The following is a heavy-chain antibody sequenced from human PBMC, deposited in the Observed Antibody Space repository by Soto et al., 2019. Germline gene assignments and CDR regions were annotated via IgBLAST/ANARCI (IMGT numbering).Heavy chain of an antibody. Sequence: QVQLQQWGAGLLKTSETLSLTCAVYGGSFSGYYWTWIRQPPGTGLEWIGEINHSGSTNYNPSLKSRVTISVDTSKNQFSRKLTSVTAADTAVYYCARDKITGLFDYWGQGTLVTVSS. D-gene: IGHD2-8*02. CDR1: GGSFSGYY. CDR3: ARDKITGLFDY. V-gene: IGHV4-34*01. J-gene: IGHJ4*02. CDR2: INHSGST.